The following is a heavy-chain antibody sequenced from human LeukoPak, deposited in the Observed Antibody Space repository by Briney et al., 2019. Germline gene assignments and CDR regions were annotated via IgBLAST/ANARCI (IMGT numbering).Heavy chain of an antibody. V-gene: IGHV4-59*01. CDR3: ARGASGYSYG. Sequence: SETLSLTCTVSGVSISSYYCSWIRQPPGKGLEWIGYIYYSGSTNYNPSLKSRVTISIDTSKNQFSLNLSSVTAADTGVYYCARGASGYSYGWGQGTLVIVSS. CDR1: GVSISSYY. J-gene: IGHJ4*02. CDR2: IYYSGST. D-gene: IGHD5-18*01.